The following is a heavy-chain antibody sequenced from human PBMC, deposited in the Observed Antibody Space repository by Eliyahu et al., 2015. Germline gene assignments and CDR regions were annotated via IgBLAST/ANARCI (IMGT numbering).Heavy chain of an antibody. J-gene: IGHJ3*01. V-gene: IGHV3-23*01. Sequence: DVQLLESGGGLVQPGVSLRLSCAASGXXXSXSAMGWVRQXPRKGLEWVSVFSAFNGGGGGTFYPDSLKGRFTISRDNSKNTLYLQMNNLRAEDTAVYYCARWSPRLDAFDLWGQGTTVTVSS. CDR3: ARWSPRLDAFDL. CDR1: GXXXSXSA. D-gene: IGHD2-15*01. CDR2: FNGGGGGT.